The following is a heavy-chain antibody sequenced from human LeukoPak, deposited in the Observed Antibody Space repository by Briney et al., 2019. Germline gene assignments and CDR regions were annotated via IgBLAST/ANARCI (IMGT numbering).Heavy chain of an antibody. CDR1: GFTFSSYA. J-gene: IGHJ5*02. D-gene: IGHD2-15*01. Sequence: GGSLRLSCAASGFTFSSYAMSWVRQAPGKGLEWVSAISGSGGSTYYAASVKGRFTISRDNSKNTLYLQMNSLRAEDTAVYYCAKDPSGYCSGGSCYSGWFDPWGQGTLVTVSS. CDR2: ISGSGGST. V-gene: IGHV3-23*01. CDR3: AKDPSGYCSGGSCYSGWFDP.